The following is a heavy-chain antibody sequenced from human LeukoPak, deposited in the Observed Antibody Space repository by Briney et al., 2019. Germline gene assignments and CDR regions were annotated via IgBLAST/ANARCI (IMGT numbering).Heavy chain of an antibody. D-gene: IGHD2-2*01. J-gene: IGHJ3*02. CDR1: GCTFSSYA. CDR2: ISDIDDST. Sequence: GGALRLSCAASGCTFSSYAMNWVRQAPGKGLEWVSSISDIDDSTYDADSVKGRFSISRDNSKNTLYLQMNSLRAEDTAMYYCAKGPIPCSSTSCPRSAFDIWGQGTMVTVSS. V-gene: IGHV3-23*01. CDR3: AKGPIPCSSTSCPRSAFDI.